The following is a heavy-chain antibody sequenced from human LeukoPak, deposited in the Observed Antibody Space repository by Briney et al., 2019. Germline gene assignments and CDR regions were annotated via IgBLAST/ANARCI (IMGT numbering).Heavy chain of an antibody. CDR1: GFTFSSYE. CDR3: ARDWSSSSKFFDY. CDR2: ISTTGSSI. D-gene: IGHD6-6*01. V-gene: IGHV3-48*03. J-gene: IGHJ4*02. Sequence: GGSLRLSCAASGFTFSSYEMNWVRQAPGKGLEWVSYISTTGSSIYYADSVKGRFTISRDNAKNSLYLQMNSLRAEDTAVYYCARDWSSSSKFFDYWGQGTLVTVSS.